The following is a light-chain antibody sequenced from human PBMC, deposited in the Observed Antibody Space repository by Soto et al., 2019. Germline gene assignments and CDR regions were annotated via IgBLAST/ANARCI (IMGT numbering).Light chain of an antibody. Sequence: QSVLTQPASVSGSPGQSITISCTGTSSDVGSYNLVSWYQQHPGKAPKLMIYEGSKRPSGVSNRFFGSKSGNTASLTISGLQAEDEADYYCCSYAGSSTPYVFGTGTKVTVL. CDR3: CSYAGSSTPYV. CDR1: SSDVGSYNL. CDR2: EGS. J-gene: IGLJ1*01. V-gene: IGLV2-23*01.